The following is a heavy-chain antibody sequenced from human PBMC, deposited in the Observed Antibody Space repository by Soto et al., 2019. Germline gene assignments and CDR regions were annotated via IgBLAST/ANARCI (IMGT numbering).Heavy chain of an antibody. Sequence: PGESLKISCKGSGYSFTSYWIGWVRQMPGKGLEWMGIIYPGDSDTRYSPSFQGQVTISADKSISTAYLQWSSLKASDTAMYYCATNYYDSSGYYLYYYYGMDVWGQGTTVTVSS. CDR1: GYSFTSYW. J-gene: IGHJ6*02. V-gene: IGHV5-51*01. CDR2: IYPGDSDT. CDR3: ATNYYDSSGYYLYYYYGMDV. D-gene: IGHD3-22*01.